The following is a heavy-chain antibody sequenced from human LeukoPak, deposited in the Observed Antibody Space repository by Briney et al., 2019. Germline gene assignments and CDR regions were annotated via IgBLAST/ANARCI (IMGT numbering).Heavy chain of an antibody. V-gene: IGHV1-69*05. Sequence: SVKVSCKASGGTFSSYAISWVRQAPGQGLEWMGGIIPIFGTANYAQKFQGRVTMTRDMSTSTVYMELSSLRSEDTAVYYCARDNLQDIVVVPDYWGQGTLVTVSS. CDR2: IIPIFGTA. CDR1: GGTFSSYA. D-gene: IGHD2-15*01. J-gene: IGHJ4*02. CDR3: ARDNLQDIVVVPDY.